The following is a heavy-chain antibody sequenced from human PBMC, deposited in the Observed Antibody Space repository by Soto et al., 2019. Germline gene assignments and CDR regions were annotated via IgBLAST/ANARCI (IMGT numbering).Heavy chain of an antibody. V-gene: IGHV3-23*01. D-gene: IGHD2-15*01. CDR3: AKVLVVVAAPPHLTWFDP. J-gene: IGHJ5*02. CDR2: ISGSGGST. Sequence: GGSLRLSCAASGFTFSSYAMSWVRQAPGKGLEWVSAISGSGGSTYYADSVKGRFTISRDNSKNTLYLQMNSLRAEDTAVYYCAKVLVVVAAPPHLTWFDPWGQGTLVTVSS. CDR1: GFTFSSYA.